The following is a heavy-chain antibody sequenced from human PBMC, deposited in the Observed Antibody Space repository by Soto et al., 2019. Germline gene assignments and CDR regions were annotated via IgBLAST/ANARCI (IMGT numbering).Heavy chain of an antibody. Sequence: GWSLRLSCAASGFTFSSYGMHWVRQAPGKGLEWVAFIWYDGSNKYYADSVKGRFTISRDNSKNTLYLQMNSLRAEDTAMYYCVKDLLMAPDFLAIHDACGHGTPGTVPS. CDR1: GFTFSSYG. D-gene: IGHD3-3*01. J-gene: IGHJ5*01. CDR3: VKDLLMAPDFLAIHDA. CDR2: IWYDGSNK. V-gene: IGHV3-33*06.